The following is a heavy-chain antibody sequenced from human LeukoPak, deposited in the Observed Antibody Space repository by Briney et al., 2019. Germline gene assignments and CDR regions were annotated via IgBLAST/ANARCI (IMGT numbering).Heavy chain of an antibody. CDR1: GFIVNNYG. CDR2: ISNDGGGT. V-gene: IGHV3-23*01. CDR3: AKGSSGYFVDL. Sequence: GGSLRLSCAASGFIVNNYGLIWVRQAPGQGLEWVSAISNDGGGTNYADFVKGRFTISRDNSKNTLFLQMNSLRAEDTALYYCAKGSSGYFVDLWGQGTLVTVSS. D-gene: IGHD3-22*01. J-gene: IGHJ5*02.